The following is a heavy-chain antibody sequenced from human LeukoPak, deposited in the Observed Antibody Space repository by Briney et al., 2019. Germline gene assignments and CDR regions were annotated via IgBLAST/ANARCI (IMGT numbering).Heavy chain of an antibody. D-gene: IGHD3-9*01. CDR3: ARGRVDYDILTGYYPFDY. J-gene: IGHJ4*02. V-gene: IGHV4-34*01. CDR2: INRSGST. Sequence: SETLSLTCAVYGGSFSGYYWSWIRQPPGKGLEWIGEINRSGSTNYNPSLKSRVTISVDTSKNQFSLKLSSVTAADTAVYYCARGRVDYDILTGYYPFDYWGQGTLVTVSS. CDR1: GGSFSGYY.